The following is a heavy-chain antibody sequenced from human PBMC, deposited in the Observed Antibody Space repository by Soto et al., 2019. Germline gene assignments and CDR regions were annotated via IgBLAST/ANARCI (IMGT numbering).Heavy chain of an antibody. D-gene: IGHD1-26*01. CDR1: GFTFSNYG. V-gene: IGHV3-30*18. J-gene: IGHJ4*02. CDR2: ISDDGRNK. Sequence: QVQLVESGGGVVQPGRSLRLSCAASGFTFSNYGMHWLRQAPGKGREWVAVISDDGRNKYYADSVKGRFTIPRDNSKNTLYLQMNSLRAEDTAVYYCAKQSGWELLSRDLDYWGQGILVTVSS. CDR3: AKQSGWELLSRDLDY.